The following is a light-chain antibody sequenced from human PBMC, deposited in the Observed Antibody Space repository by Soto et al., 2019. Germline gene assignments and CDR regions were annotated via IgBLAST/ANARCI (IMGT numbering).Light chain of an antibody. J-gene: IGLJ2*01. CDR2: SNN. Sequence: QSVLTQPPSASGTPGQRGTISCSGSSSNIGDNTGNWYQQLPGTAPKLLIHSNNERPSGVPDRFSGSKSGTSASRAISGLQSEDEADYYCAAWDDSLNGVVFGGGTNVTVL. V-gene: IGLV1-44*01. CDR3: AAWDDSLNGVV. CDR1: SSNIGDNT.